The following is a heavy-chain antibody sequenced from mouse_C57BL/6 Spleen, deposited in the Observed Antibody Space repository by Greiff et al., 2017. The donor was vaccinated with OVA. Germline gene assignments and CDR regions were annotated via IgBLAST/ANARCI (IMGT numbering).Heavy chain of an antibody. Sequence: EVQLQESGGGLVKPGGSLKLSCAASGFTFSSYAMSWVRQTPEKRLEWVATISDGGSYTYYPDNVKGRFTISRDNAKNNLYLQMSHLKSEDTAMYYCARSGAQAHFDYWGQGTTLTVSS. CDR3: ARSGAQAHFDY. D-gene: IGHD3-2*02. CDR2: ISDGGSYT. V-gene: IGHV5-4*01. J-gene: IGHJ2*01. CDR1: GFTFSSYA.